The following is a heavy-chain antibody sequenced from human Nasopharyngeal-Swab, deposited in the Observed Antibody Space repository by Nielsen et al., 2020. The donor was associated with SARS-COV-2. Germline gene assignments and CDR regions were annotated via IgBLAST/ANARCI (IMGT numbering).Heavy chain of an antibody. CDR2: IYHSGST. D-gene: IGHD6-19*01. V-gene: IGHV4-4*02. CDR3: ARANPGPSTSSGWYGRLVHYFDY. J-gene: IGHJ4*02. Sequence: WIRQPPGKGLEWIGEIYHSGSTNYNPSLKSRVTISVDKSKNQFSLKLSSVTAADTAVYYCARANPGPSTSSGWYGRLVHYFDYWGQGTLVTVSS.